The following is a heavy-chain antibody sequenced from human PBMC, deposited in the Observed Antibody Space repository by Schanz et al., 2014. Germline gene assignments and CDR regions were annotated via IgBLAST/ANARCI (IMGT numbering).Heavy chain of an antibody. D-gene: IGHD1-1*01. Sequence: QVQLVESGGGVVQPGRSLRLSCAASGFTFRSYGMHWVRQAPGKGLEWVALISYDGSSKNHADSVQGRFTISRDNAKNSLYLQMNSLRAEDTAVYYCVKDPDKYNWNDVEGMDVWGPGTTXTVSS. CDR3: VKDPDKYNWNDVEGMDV. CDR1: GFTFRSYG. CDR2: ISYDGSSK. V-gene: IGHV3-33*03. J-gene: IGHJ6*01.